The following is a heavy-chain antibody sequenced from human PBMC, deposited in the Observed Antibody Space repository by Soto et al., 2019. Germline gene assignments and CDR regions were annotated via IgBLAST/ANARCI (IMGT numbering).Heavy chain of an antibody. CDR3: ARDYDILTGYYKGFDY. J-gene: IGHJ4*02. Sequence: VSVKVSCKASGYTFTSYGISWVRQAPGQGLEWMGWISAYNGNTNYAQKLQGRVTMTTDTSTSTAYMELRSLRSDDTAVYYCARDYDILTGYYKGFDYWGQGTLVTVSS. CDR1: GYTFTSYG. CDR2: ISAYNGNT. D-gene: IGHD3-9*01. V-gene: IGHV1-18*01.